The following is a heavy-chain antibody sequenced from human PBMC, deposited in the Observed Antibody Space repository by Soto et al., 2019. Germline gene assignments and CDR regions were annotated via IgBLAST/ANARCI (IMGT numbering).Heavy chain of an antibody. Sequence: PGGFLRLSCVDSGFTLRSYTMNWVRQAGGKGLEWVSAIRGFSPYTFYADSVKGRFTISRDNAKNSLYLQMNSLRAEDTAVYYCARDRGYDAHDYYYNTMDVWGQGTMVTVS. J-gene: IGHJ6*02. CDR3: ARDRGYDAHDYYYNTMDV. V-gene: IGHV3-21*01. CDR2: IRGFSPYT. CDR1: GFTLRSYT. D-gene: IGHD3-10*01.